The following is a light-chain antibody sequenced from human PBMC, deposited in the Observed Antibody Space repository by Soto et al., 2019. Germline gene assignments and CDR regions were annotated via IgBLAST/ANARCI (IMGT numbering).Light chain of an antibody. J-gene: IGKJ5*01. Sequence: DIQMTQSPSTLSASVGDRVTITCRASQSLSSWLAGYPQKPGKAPTSLIYQASSLDSGVPSRFSGRGSGIAFPLTISSLQTDDFATYYCQQYLGYPLTFGHGTRLEIK. CDR1: QSLSSW. V-gene: IGKV1-5*03. CDR2: QAS. CDR3: QQYLGYPLT.